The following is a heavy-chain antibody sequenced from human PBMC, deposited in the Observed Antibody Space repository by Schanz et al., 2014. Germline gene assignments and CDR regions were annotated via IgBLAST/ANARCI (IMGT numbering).Heavy chain of an antibody. CDR1: GVSINSGSHF. Sequence: QLQLQESGPGLVKPSETLSLTCSVSGVSINSGSHFWGWIRQPPGEGLEWIGSLFYTGRTYTNPSLKGRLSFPLPPPKNPFPLSRTSVTAADTAVYYCVASDSSSYYWFDPWGQGTLVTVSS. D-gene: IGHD3-22*01. J-gene: IGHJ5*02. CDR2: LFYTGRT. V-gene: IGHV4-39*02. CDR3: VASDSSSYYWFDP.